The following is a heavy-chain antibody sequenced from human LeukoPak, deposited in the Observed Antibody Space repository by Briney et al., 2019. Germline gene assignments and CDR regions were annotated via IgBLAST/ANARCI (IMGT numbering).Heavy chain of an antibody. CDR1: GGSISSSSYY. J-gene: IGHJ4*02. Sequence: SETLSLTCTVSGGSISSSSYYWGWIRQPPGKGLEWIGSIYYSGSTYYNPSLKSRVTISVDTSKNQFSLKLSSVTAADTAVYYCARGDLITGYWGQGTLVTVSS. V-gene: IGHV4-39*01. D-gene: IGHD2-8*02. CDR3: ARGDLITGY. CDR2: IYYSGST.